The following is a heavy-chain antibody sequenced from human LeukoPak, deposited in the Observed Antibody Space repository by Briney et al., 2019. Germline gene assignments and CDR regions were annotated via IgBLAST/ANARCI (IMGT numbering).Heavy chain of an antibody. V-gene: IGHV4-4*07. CDR3: ARDLTLPPITIFGVADLGPRGGYYYYGMDV. CDR1: GGYTGSHY. J-gene: IGHJ6*02. CDR2: ISPSGTT. D-gene: IGHD3-3*01. Sequence: SETLSLACTVSGGYTGSHYRSWIRQPAGKGLEWIGRISPSGTTHYNPSLKSRVTMSVDTSKNQFSLKLSSVIAADTAVYYCARDLTLPPITIFGVADLGPRGGYYYYGMDVWGQGTTVTVSS.